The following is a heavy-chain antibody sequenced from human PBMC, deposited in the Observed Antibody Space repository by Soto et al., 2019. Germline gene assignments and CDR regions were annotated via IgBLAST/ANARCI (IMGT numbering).Heavy chain of an antibody. CDR3: ARKVAYAWDY. Sequence: SETLSLTCAVYGWPFSGYYWSWIRQPPGKGLEWIGEINHSGSTNYNPSLKSRVTISVDTSKNQLSLKLSSVTAADTAVYYCARKVAYAWDYWGQGTLVTVSS. V-gene: IGHV4-34*01. D-gene: IGHD2-8*02. CDR1: GWPFSGYY. CDR2: INHSGST. J-gene: IGHJ4*02.